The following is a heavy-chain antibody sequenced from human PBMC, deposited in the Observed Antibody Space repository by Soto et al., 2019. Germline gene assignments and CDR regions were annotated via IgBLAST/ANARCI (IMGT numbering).Heavy chain of an antibody. CDR2: ISYDGKNK. Sequence: GGSLRLSCAASGFTFSKYGIHWVRRAPGKGLEWLALISYDGKNKFYADSVKGRFTISRDWYGNTAYLQMSRLGFDDTAVYYCAREGNGWSYFDYWGQGTLVTVSS. CDR3: AREGNGWSYFDY. D-gene: IGHD6-19*01. V-gene: IGHV3-30*12. CDR1: GFTFSKYG. J-gene: IGHJ4*02.